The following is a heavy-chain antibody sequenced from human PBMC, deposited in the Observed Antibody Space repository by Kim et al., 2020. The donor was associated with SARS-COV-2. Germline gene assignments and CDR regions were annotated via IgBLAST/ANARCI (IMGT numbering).Heavy chain of an antibody. D-gene: IGHD2-21*02. CDR3: ARHGRMLLTVVTPSFDY. Sequence: SETLSLTCTVSGVSISSSSYYWGWIRQPPGKGLEWIGSIYYSGSTYYNPSLKSRVTISVDTSKNQFFLKLSSVTAADTAVYYCARHGRMLLTVVTPSFDYWGQGTLVTVSS. CDR1: GVSISSSSYY. V-gene: IGHV4-39*01. J-gene: IGHJ4*02. CDR2: IYYSGST.